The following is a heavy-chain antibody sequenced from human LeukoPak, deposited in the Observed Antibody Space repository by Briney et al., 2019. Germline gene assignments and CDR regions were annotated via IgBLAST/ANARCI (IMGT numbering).Heavy chain of an antibody. Sequence: PGGSLRLSCAASGFTFSSYWMSWVRQAPGKGLEWVANIKQDGSEKYYVDSVKGRFTISRDNAKNSLYLQMNSLRAEDTAVYYCASNMRALYYYGMDVWGQGTTVTVSS. D-gene: IGHD2/OR15-2a*01. V-gene: IGHV3-7*02. CDR2: IKQDGSEK. J-gene: IGHJ6*02. CDR1: GFTFSSYW. CDR3: ASNMRALYYYGMDV.